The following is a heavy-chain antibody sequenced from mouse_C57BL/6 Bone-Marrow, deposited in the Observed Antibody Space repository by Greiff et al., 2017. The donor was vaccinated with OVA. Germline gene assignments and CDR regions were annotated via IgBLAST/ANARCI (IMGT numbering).Heavy chain of an antibody. CDR2: IYPSDSDT. V-gene: IGHV1-74*01. Sequence: VQLQQPGAELVKPGASVKVSCKASGYTFTSYWMHWVKQRPGQGLEWIGRIYPSDSDTNYNQKFKGKATLTVDKSSSTAYMQLSSLTSEDSAVYYCAIREPSYAFAYWGQGTLVTVSA. J-gene: IGHJ3*01. D-gene: IGHD1-1*01. CDR3: AIREPSYAFAY. CDR1: GYTFTSYW.